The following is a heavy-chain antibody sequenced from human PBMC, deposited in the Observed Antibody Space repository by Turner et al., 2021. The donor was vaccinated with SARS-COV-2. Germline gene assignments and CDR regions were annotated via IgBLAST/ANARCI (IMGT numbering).Heavy chain of an antibody. J-gene: IGHJ4*02. CDR1: GFTFSSYG. Sequence: QVQLVESGGGVVQPRRSLRLSCAASGFTFSSYGMHWVRQAPGKGLEWVAVISYDGTNKYYADSVRGRFTFSRDDSKNTLCLQMNSLRTEDTAVYYCARPLGGNYYRGLEYWGQGTLVTVSS. D-gene: IGHD1-26*01. V-gene: IGHV3-30*19. CDR3: ARPLGGNYYRGLEY. CDR2: ISYDGTNK.